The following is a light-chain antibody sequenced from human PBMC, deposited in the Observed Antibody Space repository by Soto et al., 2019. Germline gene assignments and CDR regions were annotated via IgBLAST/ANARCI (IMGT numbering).Light chain of an antibody. Sequence: DIQMTQSPTSLSASVGDTVTLTCRTSQGISEYLAWYQQKPGKVPKLLIYGASILQSGVQSRFSGRGSGTLFTLTISSLQPEDFATYYCQKYNTASRTFGQGTKVEIK. CDR3: QKYNTASRT. CDR2: GAS. V-gene: IGKV1-27*01. J-gene: IGKJ1*01. CDR1: QGISEY.